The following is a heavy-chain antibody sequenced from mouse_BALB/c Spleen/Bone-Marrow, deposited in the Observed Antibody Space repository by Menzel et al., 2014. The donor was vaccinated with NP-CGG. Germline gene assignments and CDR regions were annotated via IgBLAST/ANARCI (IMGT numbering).Heavy chain of an antibody. D-gene: IGHD2-1*01. CDR3: ARDGNFAMDY. J-gene: IGHJ4*01. V-gene: IGHV5-4*02. CDR1: GFTFSDYY. Sequence: EVHLVESGGGLVKPGGSLKLSCAVSGFTFSDYYMYWVRRNPEKRLEWVATINDGGSYTYYPDSVKGRFTISRDNAKNSLYLQMSSLKSEDTATYYCARDGNFAMDYWGQGTSVTVSS. CDR2: INDGGSYT.